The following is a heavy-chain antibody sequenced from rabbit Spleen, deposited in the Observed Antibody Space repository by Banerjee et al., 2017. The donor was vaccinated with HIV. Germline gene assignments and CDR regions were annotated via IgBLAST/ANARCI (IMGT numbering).Heavy chain of an antibody. V-gene: IGHV1S40*01. Sequence: QSLEESGGDLVKPGASLTLTCKASGLDFSGDSYDSYMCWVRQAPGKGLEWIACINTITGTAVYATWAKGRFTISKTSSTTVALQMTSLTAADTAIYFCARDLTGVIGWNFDFWGPGTLVTVS. D-gene: IGHD1-1*01. CDR1: GLDFSGDSY. CDR3: ARDLTGVIGWNFDF. J-gene: IGHJ4*01. CDR2: INTITGTA.